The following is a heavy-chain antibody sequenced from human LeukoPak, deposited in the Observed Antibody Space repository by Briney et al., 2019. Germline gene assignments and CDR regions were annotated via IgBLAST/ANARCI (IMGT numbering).Heavy chain of an antibody. Sequence: GGSLRLSCAASGFTFSSYGMSWVRQAPGKGLEWVSAISGSGGSTYYADSVKGRFTISRDNSKNTLYLQMNSLRAEDTAVYYCAKLTYYYGSGSTNYFDYWGQGTLVTVSS. CDR2: ISGSGGST. CDR1: GFTFSSYG. D-gene: IGHD3-10*01. CDR3: AKLTYYYGSGSTNYFDY. V-gene: IGHV3-23*01. J-gene: IGHJ4*02.